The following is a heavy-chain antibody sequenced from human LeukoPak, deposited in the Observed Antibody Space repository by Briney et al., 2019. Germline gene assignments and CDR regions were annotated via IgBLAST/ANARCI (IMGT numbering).Heavy chain of an antibody. CDR2: ISGSGGST. Sequence: GGSLRLSCAASGFTFSSYAMSWVRQAPGKGLEWVSAISGSGGSTYCADSVKGWFTISRDNSKNTLYLQMNSLRAEDTAVYYCAKGHYYGSGSYPIPFYYYYYGMDVWGKGTTVTVSS. J-gene: IGHJ6*04. CDR1: GFTFSSYA. V-gene: IGHV3-23*01. D-gene: IGHD3-10*01. CDR3: AKGHYYGSGSYPIPFYYYYYGMDV.